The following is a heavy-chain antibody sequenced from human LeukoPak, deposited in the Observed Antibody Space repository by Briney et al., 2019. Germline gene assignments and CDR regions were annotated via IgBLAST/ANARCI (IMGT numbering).Heavy chain of an antibody. CDR2: INHSGST. J-gene: IGHJ5*02. D-gene: IGHD3-10*01. V-gene: IGHV4-34*01. CDR3: ARGRKLWFGELFFDP. CDR1: GGSFSGYY. Sequence: SETLSLTCAVYGGSFSGYYWSWIRQPPGKGLEWIGEINHSGSTNYNLSLKSRVTISVDTSKNQFSLKLSSVTAADTAVYYCARGRKLWFGELFFDPWGQGTLVTVSS.